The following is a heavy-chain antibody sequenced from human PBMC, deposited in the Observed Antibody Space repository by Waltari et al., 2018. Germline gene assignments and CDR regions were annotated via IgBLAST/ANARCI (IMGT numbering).Heavy chain of an antibody. J-gene: IGHJ4*02. CDR3: IRPFEMGID. D-gene: IGHD7-27*01. CDR2: IRSRFKGDAT. Sequence: EVQLVESGGALVQPGGYLKLSCAASGLIISDYAIHWVRQASGKGPEWVGRIRSRFKGDATAYGESVQGRFTISRDDSKNTVYLEMNSLKTDDTAVYYCIRPFEMGIDWGQGTLVTVSS. CDR1: GLIISDYA. V-gene: IGHV3-73*01.